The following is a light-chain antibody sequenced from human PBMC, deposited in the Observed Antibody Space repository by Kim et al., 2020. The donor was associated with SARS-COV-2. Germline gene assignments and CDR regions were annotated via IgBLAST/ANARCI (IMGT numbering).Light chain of an antibody. J-gene: IGKJ4*01. V-gene: IGKV1-39*01. Sequence: ASVGDRVTITCRASQSISSYLNWHQQKPGKAPKLLIYAASSLQSGVPSRFSGSGSGTDFTLTISSLQPEDFATYYCQQSYSTPQTFGGGTKVDIK. CDR1: QSISSY. CDR2: AAS. CDR3: QQSYSTPQT.